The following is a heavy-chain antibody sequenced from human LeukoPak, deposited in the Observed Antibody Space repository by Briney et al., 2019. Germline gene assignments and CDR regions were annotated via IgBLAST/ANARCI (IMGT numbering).Heavy chain of an antibody. CDR1: GFTFGDYA. CDR3: SLRVGATAPFDY. J-gene: IGHJ4*02. V-gene: IGHV3-49*04. Sequence: GGSLRLSCTASGFTFGDYAMSWVRQAPGKGLEWVGFIRSKAYGGTTEYAAAVKGRFTISRDDSKSIAYLRMNSLKTEDTAVYYCSLRVGATAPFDYWGQGTLVTVSS. CDR2: IRSKAYGGTT. D-gene: IGHD1-26*01.